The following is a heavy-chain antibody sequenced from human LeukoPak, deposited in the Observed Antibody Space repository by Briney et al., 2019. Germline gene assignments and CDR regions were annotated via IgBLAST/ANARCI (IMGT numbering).Heavy chain of an antibody. CDR3: ARWHTSGNNYYYDY. V-gene: IGHV3-53*01. D-gene: IGHD3-22*01. J-gene: IGHJ4*02. CDR1: GFTVSSNY. CDR2: IYDSGTT. Sequence: GGSLRLPCAASGFTVSSNYMSWVRQAPEKGLEWVSIIYDSGTTYYADSVKGRFTISRDNSKNTLYLQMNSLRAEDTAVYYCARWHTSGNNYYYDYWGQGTLVTVSS.